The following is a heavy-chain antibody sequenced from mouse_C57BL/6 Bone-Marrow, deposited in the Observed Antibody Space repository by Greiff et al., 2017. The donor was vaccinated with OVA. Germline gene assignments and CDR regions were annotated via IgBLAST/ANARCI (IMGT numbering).Heavy chain of an antibody. CDR2: INPNYGTT. CDR1: GYSFTDYN. J-gene: IGHJ1*03. D-gene: IGHD1-1*01. Sequence: EVQVVESGPELVKPGASVKISCKASGYSFTDYNMNWVKQSNGKSLEWIGVINPNYGTTSYNQKFKGKATLTVDQSSSTAYMQLNSLTSEDSAVYYCAFYYGRSYRYFDVWGTGTTVTVSS. CDR3: AFYYGRSYRYFDV. V-gene: IGHV1-39*01.